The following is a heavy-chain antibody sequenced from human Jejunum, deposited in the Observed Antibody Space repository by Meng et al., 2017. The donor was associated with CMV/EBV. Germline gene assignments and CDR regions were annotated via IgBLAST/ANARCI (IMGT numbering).Heavy chain of an antibody. CDR3: ARDGVVCGDTTCRGFFS. CDR2: VNPKRGDT. CDR1: YTCNVFY. J-gene: IGHJ5*02. D-gene: IGHD2-21*01. V-gene: IGHV1-2*02. Sequence: YTCNVFYMHWVRQAPGQGLEWMGWVNPKRGDTNYAQKFQGRVTMTRDPSISTAYMELSGLRYDDTAVYYCARDGVVCGDTTCRGFFSWGQGTLVTVSS.